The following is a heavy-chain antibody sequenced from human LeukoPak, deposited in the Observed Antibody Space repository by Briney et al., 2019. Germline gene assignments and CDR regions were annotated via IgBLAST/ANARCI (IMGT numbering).Heavy chain of an antibody. CDR1: GGSISRTSCY. CDR2: IYYTGST. D-gene: IGHD1-14*01. V-gene: IGHV4-39*07. J-gene: IGHJ4*02. CDR3: ARDTGGWFDY. Sequence: PSETLSLTCSVSGGSISRTSCYWGWIRQPPGKGLEWIGGIYYTGSTYYYPSLKSRVTISVDTSKNQFSLKLSSVTAADTAVYYCARDTGGWFDYWGQGTLVTVSS.